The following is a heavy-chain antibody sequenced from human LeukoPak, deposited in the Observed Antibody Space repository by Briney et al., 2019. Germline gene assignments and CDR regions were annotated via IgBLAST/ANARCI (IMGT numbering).Heavy chain of an antibody. CDR2: ISSSSSYI. Sequence: GGSLRLSCAASGFTFSTYGMSWVRQAPGKGLEWVSSISSSSSYIYYADSVKGRFTISRDNARNSLYLQLNSLRAEDTAVYYCARVGCSSTNCYDFDYWGQGTLVTVSS. V-gene: IGHV3-21*01. J-gene: IGHJ4*02. CDR3: ARVGCSSTNCYDFDY. CDR1: GFTFSTYG. D-gene: IGHD2-2*01.